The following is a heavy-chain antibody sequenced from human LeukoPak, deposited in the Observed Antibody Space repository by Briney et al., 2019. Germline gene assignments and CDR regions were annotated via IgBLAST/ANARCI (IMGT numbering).Heavy chain of an antibody. D-gene: IGHD5-18*01. V-gene: IGHV4-30-4*08. CDR3: ARRDTAMVNFDY. Sequence: SQTLSLTCTVSGGSISSGDYYWSWIRQPPGKGLEWIGYIYYSGGTYYNPSLKSRVTISVDTSKNQFSLKLSSVTAADTAVYYCARRDTAMVNFDYWGQGTLVTVSS. CDR1: GGSISSGDYY. J-gene: IGHJ4*02. CDR2: IYYSGGT.